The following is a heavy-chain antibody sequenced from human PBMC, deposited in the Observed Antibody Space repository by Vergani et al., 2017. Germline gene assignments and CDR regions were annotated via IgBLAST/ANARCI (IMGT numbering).Heavy chain of an antibody. V-gene: IGHV4-39*07. J-gene: IGHJ4*02. CDR1: GGSISSSSYY. CDR3: AGLDTYRWGIC. Sequence: QLQLQESGPGLVKPSETLSLTCTVSGGSISSSSYYWGWIRQPPGKGLEWIGSIYYSGSTYYNPSLKSRVTISVDTSKNQFSLKLSSVTAADTAVYYCAGLDTYRWGICWGQGTLVTVSS. CDR2: IYYSGST. D-gene: IGHD3-16*01.